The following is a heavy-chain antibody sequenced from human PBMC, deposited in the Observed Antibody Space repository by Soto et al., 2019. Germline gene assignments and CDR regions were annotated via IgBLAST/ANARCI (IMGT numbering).Heavy chain of an antibody. CDR2: INPSGGRI. V-gene: IGHV1-46*01. D-gene: IGHD1-1*01. CDR1: GYSFTSYQ. J-gene: IGHJ6*02. Sequence: QMQLVQSGAEVKPPGASVKVSCKASGYSFTSYQIHWVRPAPVQGLEWMEIINPSGGRIRSAQTLKGRFLVTKDTTTSTLYMELRSLRSEDTAVYYCARDGPPKTTGVGPVYTMDVWGRGTAVTVS. CDR3: ARDGPPKTTGVGPVYTMDV.